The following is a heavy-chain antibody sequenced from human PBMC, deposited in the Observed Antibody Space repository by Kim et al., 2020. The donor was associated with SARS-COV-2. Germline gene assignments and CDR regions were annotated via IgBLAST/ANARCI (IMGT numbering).Heavy chain of an antibody. Sequence: ASVKVSCKASGYTFTSYAMNWVRQAPGQGLEWMGWINTNTGNPTYAQGFTGRFVFSLDTSVSTAYLQISSLKAEDTAVYYCATGYSGYDWAPLGYWGQGTLVTVSS. D-gene: IGHD5-12*01. CDR3: ATGYSGYDWAPLGY. V-gene: IGHV7-4-1*02. CDR2: INTNTGNP. J-gene: IGHJ4*02. CDR1: GYTFTSYA.